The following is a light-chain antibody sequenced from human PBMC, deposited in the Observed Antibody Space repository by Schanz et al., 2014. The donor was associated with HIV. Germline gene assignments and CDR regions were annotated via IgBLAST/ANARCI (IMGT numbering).Light chain of an antibody. Sequence: DIQMTQSPSSVSASVGDRVSITCRASHIISSYLAWYQQKPGKAPNLLIFAASTLKRGVPSRFSGTGSGTDFTLTISSLQPEDFATYYCQQSYSTPRTFGQGTKVEIK. CDR2: AAS. V-gene: IGKV1-39*01. CDR1: HIISSY. CDR3: QQSYSTPRT. J-gene: IGKJ1*01.